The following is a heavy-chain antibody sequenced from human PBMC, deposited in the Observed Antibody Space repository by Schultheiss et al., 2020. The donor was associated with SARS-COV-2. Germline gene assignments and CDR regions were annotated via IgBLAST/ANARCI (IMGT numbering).Heavy chain of an antibody. Sequence: GGSLRLSCTASGFTFGDYAMSWVRQAPGKGLEWVSYISSSGSTINYADSVKGRFTISRDNSKTTQYLQMNTLTPADTAIYYCARDRRGGSPLDYWGQGTLVTVSS. CDR2: ISSSGSTI. J-gene: IGHJ4*02. D-gene: IGHD1-26*01. V-gene: IGHV3-48*03. CDR3: ARDRRGGSPLDY. CDR1: GFTFGDYA.